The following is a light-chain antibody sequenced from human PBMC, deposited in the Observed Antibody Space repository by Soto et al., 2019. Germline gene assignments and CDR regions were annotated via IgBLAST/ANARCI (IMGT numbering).Light chain of an antibody. CDR2: EAS. Sequence: QSVLTQPPSVSGSPGQSVTISCTGTSTDFVSYNRVSWYQQPPGTAPKLIIYEASNRPSGVPDRFSGSKSGNTASLTISGLQAADEADYCCTLYTSENTYVCGTGTKVTVL. CDR1: STDFVSYNR. J-gene: IGLJ1*01. V-gene: IGLV2-18*01. CDR3: TLYTSENTYV.